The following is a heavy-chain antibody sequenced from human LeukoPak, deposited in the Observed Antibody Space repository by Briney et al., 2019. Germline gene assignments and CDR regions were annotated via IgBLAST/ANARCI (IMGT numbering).Heavy chain of an antibody. CDR2: ISAYDGNT. V-gene: IGHV1-18*04. Sequence: GASVDVSCKASGYTFTSYGISWVRQAPGQGLEWMGWISAYDGNTNYAKKLQGRVTMTTDTSTSTAYMELRSLRSDDTAVYSCARESTPEPIVVVPAAMSYWGQGTLVTVSS. J-gene: IGHJ4*02. CDR3: ARESTPEPIVVVPAAMSY. CDR1: GYTFTSYG. D-gene: IGHD2-2*01.